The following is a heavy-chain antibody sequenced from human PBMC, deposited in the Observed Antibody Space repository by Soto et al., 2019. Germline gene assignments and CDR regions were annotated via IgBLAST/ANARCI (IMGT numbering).Heavy chain of an antibody. V-gene: IGHV4-59*01. CDR3: ARDREMATIRGAYNCFDP. CDR2: IYYSGST. CDR1: GGSISSYY. Sequence: SETLSLTCTVSGGSISSYYWSWIRQPPGKGLEWIGYIYYSGSTNYNPSLKSRVTISVDTSKNQFSLKLSSVTAADTAVYYCARDREMATIRGAYNCFDPWGQGTLVTVSS. D-gene: IGHD5-12*01. J-gene: IGHJ5*02.